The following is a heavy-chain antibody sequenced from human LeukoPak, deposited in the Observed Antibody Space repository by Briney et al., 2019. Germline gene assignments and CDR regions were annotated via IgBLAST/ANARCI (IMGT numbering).Heavy chain of an antibody. V-gene: IGHV4-59*12. CDR1: GGSFNTYY. J-gene: IGHJ5*02. CDR3: ARRRITIFGVVPRFDP. D-gene: IGHD3-3*01. CDR2: IYYSGST. Sequence: TSETLSLTCTVSGGSFNTYYWSWIRQPPGKGLEWLGYIYYSGSTNYNPSLKSRVTISVDTSKNQFSLKLSSVTAADTAVYYCARRRITIFGVVPRFDPWGQGTLVTVSS.